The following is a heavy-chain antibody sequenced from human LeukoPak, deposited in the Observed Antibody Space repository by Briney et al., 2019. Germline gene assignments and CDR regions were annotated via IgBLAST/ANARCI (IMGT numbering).Heavy chain of an antibody. D-gene: IGHD2-2*01. Sequence: PGGSLRLSCSASGFTFSSYAMHWVRQAPGKGLEYVSAISSNGGSTYYADSVKGRFTTSRDNSKNTLYLQMSSLRAEDTAVYYCVEDAKYCSSTSCYAPRDFDYWGQGTLVTVSS. CDR3: VEDAKYCSSTSCYAPRDFDY. J-gene: IGHJ4*02. CDR2: ISSNGGST. CDR1: GFTFSSYA. V-gene: IGHV3-64D*06.